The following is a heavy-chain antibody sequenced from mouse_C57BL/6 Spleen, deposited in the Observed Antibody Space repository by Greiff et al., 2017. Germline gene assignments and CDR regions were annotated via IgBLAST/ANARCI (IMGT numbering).Heavy chain of an antibody. V-gene: IGHV1-4*01. CDR3: ARSRDWDDAMDY. J-gene: IGHJ4*01. CDR1: GYTFTSYT. Sequence: VQLQQSGAELARPGASVKMSCKASGYTFTSYTMHWVKQRPGQGLEWIGYINPSSGYTKYNQKFKDKATLTADKSSSTAYMQLSSLTSEDSAVYYCARSRDWDDAMDYWGQGTSVTVSS. CDR2: INPSSGYT. D-gene: IGHD4-1*01.